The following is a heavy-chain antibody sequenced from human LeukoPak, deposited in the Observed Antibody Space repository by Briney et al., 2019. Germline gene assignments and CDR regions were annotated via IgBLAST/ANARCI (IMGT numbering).Heavy chain of an antibody. CDR1: GYTLTELS. CDR2: FDPGDGET. CDR3: ATGGDEEGSPQIYYFDY. D-gene: IGHD3-10*01. V-gene: IGHV1-24*01. J-gene: IGHJ4*02. Sequence: ASVKVSCKVSGYTLTELSMHWVRQAPGKGPEWMGGFDPGDGETIYAQKFQGRVTMTEDTSTDTAYMELSSLRSEDTAVYYCATGGDEEGSPQIYYFDYWGQGTLVTVSS.